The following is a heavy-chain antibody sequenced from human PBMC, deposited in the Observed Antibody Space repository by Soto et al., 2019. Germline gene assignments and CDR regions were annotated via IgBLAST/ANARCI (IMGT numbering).Heavy chain of an antibody. CDR2: ISCDGSNK. Sequence: QVQLVESGGGVVQPGRSLRLSCAASGFTFSSYGMHWVRQAPGKGLEWVAVISCDGSNKYYADSVKGRFTISRDNSKNTLYLQMNSLRAEDTAVYYCAKQEIYDYWGQGTLVTVSS. CDR3: AKQEIYDY. D-gene: IGHD3-3*01. J-gene: IGHJ4*02. V-gene: IGHV3-30*18. CDR1: GFTFSSYG.